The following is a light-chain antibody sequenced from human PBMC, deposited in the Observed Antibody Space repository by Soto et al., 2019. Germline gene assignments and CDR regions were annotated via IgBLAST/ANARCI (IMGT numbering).Light chain of an antibody. CDR1: SGDIGGYNY. Sequence: QSALTQPASVSGSPGQSITISCTGTSGDIGGYNYVSWYQQHPGKAPKLLISEVTNRPSGVSNRFSGSKSGNTASLTISGLLAEDEVDYYCSSYTRNTAPVVFGGGTKVTVL. V-gene: IGLV2-14*01. CDR3: SSYTRNTAPVV. J-gene: IGLJ2*01. CDR2: EVT.